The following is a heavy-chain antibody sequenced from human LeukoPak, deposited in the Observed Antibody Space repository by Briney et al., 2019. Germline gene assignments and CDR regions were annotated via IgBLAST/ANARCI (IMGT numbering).Heavy chain of an antibody. CDR2: ISSSSSYI. J-gene: IGHJ4*02. CDR1: GFTFSSYS. Sequence: GGSLRLSCAASGFTFSSYSMNWVRQAPGKGLEWVSSISSSSSYIYYADSVKGRFTISRDNAKNSLYLQMNSLRAEDTVVYYCARGPSKNWNVYFDYWGQGTLVTVSS. CDR3: ARGPSKNWNVYFDY. V-gene: IGHV3-21*01. D-gene: IGHD1-1*01.